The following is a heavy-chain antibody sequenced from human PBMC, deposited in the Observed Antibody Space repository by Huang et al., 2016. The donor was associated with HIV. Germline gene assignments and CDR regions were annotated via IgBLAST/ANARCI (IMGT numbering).Heavy chain of an antibody. J-gene: IGHJ4*02. CDR1: GITFRNYA. Sequence: VRLVQSGGGVVQPGRSLRLSCAASGITFRNYAMHWVRQAPGKGLEWVAGTSVDGSGQYYVDSVKGRFIISKDNSNETLFLEMRSLKSEDTAVYFCAKDQGQWLAYFDSWGQGTLVTVSS. D-gene: IGHD6-19*01. V-gene: IGHV3-30*18. CDR3: AKDQGQWLAYFDS. CDR2: TSVDGSGQ.